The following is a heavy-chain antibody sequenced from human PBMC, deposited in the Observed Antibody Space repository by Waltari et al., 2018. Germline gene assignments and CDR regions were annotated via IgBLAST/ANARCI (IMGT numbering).Heavy chain of an antibody. CDR3: AREVTKVELGRRLPHFFDS. CDR2: FYSSEYI. J-gene: IGHJ4*02. V-gene: IGHV4-61*02. D-gene: IGHD7-27*01. Sequence: QVQLQESGPGLVKPSQTLSLTCTVSGDSIPSTSFYWHWVRQPAGKGLEWIGRFYSSEYINYNPSLKSRVTISRDTSKKQFFLKLTSVIAADTAFYYCAREVTKVELGRRLPHFFDSWGQGTLVTVSS. CDR1: GDSIPSTSFY.